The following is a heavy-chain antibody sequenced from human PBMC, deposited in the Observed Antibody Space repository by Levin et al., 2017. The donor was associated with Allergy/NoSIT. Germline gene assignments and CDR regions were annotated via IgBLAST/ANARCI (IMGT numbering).Heavy chain of an antibody. CDR2: ISYDGSNK. CDR3: ARDAYYDILTGYYKGAQGIDY. V-gene: IGHV3-30*04. Sequence: GGSLRLSCAASGFTFSSYAMHWVRQAPGKGLEGVAVISYDGSNKYYADSVKGRFTISSDNSKNTLYLQMNSLRAEDTAVYYCARDAYYDILTGYYKGAQGIDYWGQGTLVTVSS. CDR1: GFTFSSYA. J-gene: IGHJ4*02. D-gene: IGHD3-9*01.